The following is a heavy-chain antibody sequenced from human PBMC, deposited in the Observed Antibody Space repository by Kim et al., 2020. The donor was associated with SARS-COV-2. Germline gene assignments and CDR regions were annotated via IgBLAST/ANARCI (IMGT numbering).Heavy chain of an antibody. CDR2: IYHSDST. CDR3: ARVVGGVPDRLDAFDI. V-gene: IGHV4-4*02. D-gene: IGHD1-26*01. Sequence: SETLSLTCAVSGGSISSSYWWSWVRQPPGKGLEWIGEIYHSDSTNYNPSLKSRVTMSVDKSKNQFSLKLSSVTAADTAVYYCARVVGGVPDRLDAFDIWGQGTMVTVSS. J-gene: IGHJ3*02. CDR1: GGSISSSYW.